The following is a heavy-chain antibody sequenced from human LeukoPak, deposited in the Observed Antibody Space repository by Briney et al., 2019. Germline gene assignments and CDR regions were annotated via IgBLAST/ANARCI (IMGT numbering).Heavy chain of an antibody. V-gene: IGHV3-21*01. CDR1: GFTFSSYS. Sequence: PGGSLRLSCAASGFTFSSYSMNWVRQAPGKGLEWVSSISSSSSYIYYADSVKGRFTISRDNAKNSLYLQMNSLRAEDTAVYYCARVLYYYDSSGYGSGLYYFDYWGQGTLVTVSS. D-gene: IGHD3-22*01. CDR3: ARVLYYYDSSGYGSGLYYFDY. J-gene: IGHJ4*02. CDR2: ISSSSSYI.